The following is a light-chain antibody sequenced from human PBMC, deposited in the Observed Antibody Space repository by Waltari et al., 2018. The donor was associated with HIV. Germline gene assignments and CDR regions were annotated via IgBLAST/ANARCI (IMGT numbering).Light chain of an antibody. CDR3: VAWDDNLSGWV. V-gene: IGLV1-47*01. Sequence: QSVLTQPPSASGTPGQSVTISCSGSSSNIGSNYVYWYQQLPGTAPKLLIYRNNQRPSGVPDRFSGFKSGTSASLAISGLRSEDEADYYCVAWDDNLSGWVFGGGSKLTIL. CDR1: SSNIGSNY. CDR2: RNN. J-gene: IGLJ3*02.